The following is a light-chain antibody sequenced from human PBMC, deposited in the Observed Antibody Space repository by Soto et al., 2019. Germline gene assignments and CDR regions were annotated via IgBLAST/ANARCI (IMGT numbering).Light chain of an antibody. CDR2: EVS. Sequence: QSALTQPASVSGSPGQSITISCTGTSSDVGGYNYVSWYQQHPGKAPKLMIYEVSNRPSGVSNRFSGSKSGNTASLTISGLQAEDEADYYCSSYTSCSTPGFYVFGTGTKVTVL. CDR3: SSYTSCSTPGFYV. CDR1: SSDVGGYNY. V-gene: IGLV2-14*01. J-gene: IGLJ1*01.